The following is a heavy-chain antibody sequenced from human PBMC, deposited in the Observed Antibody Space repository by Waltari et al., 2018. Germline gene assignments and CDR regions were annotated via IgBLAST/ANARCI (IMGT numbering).Heavy chain of an antibody. CDR1: GGTFSSYA. CDR2: IIPIFGTA. Sequence: QVQLVQSGAEVKKPGSSVKVSCKASGGTFSSYAISWVPPAPGQGLEWMGGIIPIFGTANYAQKFQGRVTITADESTSTAYMELSSLRSEDTAVYYCARVIGYQLLSGWFDPWGQGTLVTVSS. CDR3: ARVIGYQLLSGWFDP. V-gene: IGHV1-69*01. J-gene: IGHJ5*02. D-gene: IGHD2-2*01.